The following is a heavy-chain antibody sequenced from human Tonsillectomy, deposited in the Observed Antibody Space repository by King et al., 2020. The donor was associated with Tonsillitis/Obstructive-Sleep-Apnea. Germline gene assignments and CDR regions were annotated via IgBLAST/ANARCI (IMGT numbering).Heavy chain of an antibody. CDR1: GGSIISYY. J-gene: IGHJ3*02. Sequence: QLQESGPGLVKPSETLSLTCTVSGGSIISYYWSWIRQPPGKGLEWIGYIYYSGSTKYNPSLKSRVTISVDTSKNQFSLRLSSVTAADTAVYYCAREALDAFDIWGQGTMVNVSS. CDR3: AREALDAFDI. V-gene: IGHV4-59*01. CDR2: IYYSGST.